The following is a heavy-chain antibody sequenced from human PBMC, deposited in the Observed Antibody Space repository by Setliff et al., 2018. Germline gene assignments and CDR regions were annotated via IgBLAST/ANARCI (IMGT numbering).Heavy chain of an antibody. CDR2: IYSDGSA. J-gene: IGHJ6*03. CDR1: GFTVSSNY. D-gene: IGHD1-26*01. Sequence: GGSLRLSCAASGFTVSSNYMSWVRQAPGKGLEWVSLIYSDGSAYYADSVKGRFTISRDNSENTLYLQMNSLRAEDTAVYYCARDREVVGSTRGTYYHYYHMDVWGKGTTVTVSS. CDR3: ARDREVVGSTRGTYYHYYHMDV. V-gene: IGHV3-53*05.